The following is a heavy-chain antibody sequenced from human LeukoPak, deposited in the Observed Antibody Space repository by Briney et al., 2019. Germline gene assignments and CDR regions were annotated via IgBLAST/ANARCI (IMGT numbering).Heavy chain of an antibody. V-gene: IGHV3-11*01. CDR1: GFAFSDYY. D-gene: IGHD3-22*01. CDR2: ICDSGRTI. J-gene: IGHJ4*02. Sequence: GGSLRLSCAASGFAFSDYYMSWIRQAPGKGLEWVSYICDSGRTIYYADSVKGRFTISRDNAKNSVYLQMNNLGAEDTAVYYCARDRLGDYDHSGYYDKWGQGTLVTVSS. CDR3: ARDRLGDYDHSGYYDK.